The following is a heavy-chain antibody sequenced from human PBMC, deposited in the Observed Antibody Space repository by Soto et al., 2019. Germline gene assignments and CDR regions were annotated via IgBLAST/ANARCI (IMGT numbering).Heavy chain of an antibody. V-gene: IGHV3-48*03. D-gene: IGHD3-22*01. CDR3: AILPRYYDSSGYRVYYYYGMDV. CDR1: GFTFSSYE. J-gene: IGHJ6*02. CDR2: ISSSGSTI. Sequence: PGGSLRLSCAASGFTFSSYEMNWVRQAPGKGLEWVSYISSSGSTIYYADSVKGRFTISRDNAKNSLYLQMNSLRAEDTAVYYCAILPRYYDSSGYRVYYYYGMDVWGQGTTVTVSS.